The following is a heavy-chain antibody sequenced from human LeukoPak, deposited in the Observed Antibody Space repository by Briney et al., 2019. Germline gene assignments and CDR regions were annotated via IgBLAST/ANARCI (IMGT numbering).Heavy chain of an antibody. D-gene: IGHD3-22*01. Sequence: SETLSLTCTVSRASISGYYWTWIRQPAGKGLEWIGRISVSGSSDYNPSLKSRVTMSVDTSKNQFSLTLSSVTAADTAVYYCARHDSSGYLVYWGQGTLVTVSS. CDR3: ARHDSSGYLVY. V-gene: IGHV4-4*07. J-gene: IGHJ4*02. CDR2: ISVSGSS. CDR1: RASISGYY.